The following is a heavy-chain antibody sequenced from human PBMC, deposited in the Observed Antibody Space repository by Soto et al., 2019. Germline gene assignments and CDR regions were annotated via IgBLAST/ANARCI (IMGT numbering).Heavy chain of an antibody. CDR2: IYYSGST. D-gene: IGHD2-15*01. J-gene: IGHJ4*02. CDR1: GGSISSYY. V-gene: IGHV4-59*01. Sequence: SETLSLTCTVSGGSISSYYWSWIRQPPGKGLEWIGYIYYSGSTNYNPSLKSRVTISVDTSKNQFSLKLSSVTAADTAVYYCAGDKRGGSWYSVDYWGQGTLVTVSS. CDR3: AGDKRGGSWYSVDY.